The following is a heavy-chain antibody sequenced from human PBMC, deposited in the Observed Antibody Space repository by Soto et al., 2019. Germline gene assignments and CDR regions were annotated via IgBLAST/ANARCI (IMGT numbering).Heavy chain of an antibody. CDR2: ISAYNGDT. CDR3: ARGGRTYGLDV. V-gene: IGHV1-18*04. J-gene: IGHJ6*02. CDR1: GYTFTSFS. D-gene: IGHD1-26*01. Sequence: ASVKVSCKTSGYTFTSFSITWVRQAPGQGLEWMGWISAYNGDTDHAQNLQGRVTMTTDTSTSTAYMEMRSLRSDDTAVYYCARGGRTYGLDVWGQGTTFTVSS.